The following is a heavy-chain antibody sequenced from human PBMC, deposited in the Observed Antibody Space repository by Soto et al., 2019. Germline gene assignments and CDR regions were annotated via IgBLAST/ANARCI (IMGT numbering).Heavy chain of an antibody. CDR1: GFTFSSYD. V-gene: IGHV3-13*01. J-gene: IGHJ6*02. CDR2: IGTAGDT. D-gene: IGHD3-10*01. CDR3: ARAMRGPSYYYYYGMDV. Sequence: GGSLRLSCAASGFTFSSYDMHWVRQATGKGLEWVSAIGTAGDTYYPGSVKGRFTISRENAKNSLYLQMNSLRAGDTAVYYCARAMRGPSYYYYYGMDVWGQGTTVTVSS.